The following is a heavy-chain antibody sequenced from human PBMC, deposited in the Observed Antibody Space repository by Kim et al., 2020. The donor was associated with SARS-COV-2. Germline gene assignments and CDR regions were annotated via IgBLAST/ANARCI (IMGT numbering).Heavy chain of an antibody. V-gene: IGHV3-21*06. J-gene: IGHJ4*01. CDR2: ITGRSDYI. CDR3: VREGGDGGADFDS. D-gene: IGHD3-10*01. Sequence: GGSLRLSCAASGFTFRTYTMNWVRQAPGKGLEWVSSITGRSDYIPHADSVKGRFRTSRDNRDNSLYLQMNSLRVEDSALYYCVREGGDGGADFDSWGHGTLGTVSS. CDR1: GFTFRTYT.